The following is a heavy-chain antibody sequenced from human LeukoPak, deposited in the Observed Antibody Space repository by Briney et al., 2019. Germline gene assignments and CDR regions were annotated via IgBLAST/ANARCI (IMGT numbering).Heavy chain of an antibody. CDR1: GFTFSSYG. Sequence: GGSLRLSCAASGFTFSSYGMHWIRKAPGTGLVWVAFIRYDGSSKYYADSVKGRFTISRDNSKNTLYLQMNSLRAEDTAVYYSAKGRRYNSDYWGQGTLVTVSS. D-gene: IGHD5-18*01. V-gene: IGHV3-30*02. CDR2: IRYDGSSK. CDR3: AKGRRYNSDY. J-gene: IGHJ4*02.